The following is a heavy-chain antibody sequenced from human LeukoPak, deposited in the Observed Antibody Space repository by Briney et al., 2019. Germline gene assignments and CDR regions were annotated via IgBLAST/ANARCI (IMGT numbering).Heavy chain of an antibody. V-gene: IGHV1-18*01. Sequence: PGGSLRLSCAASGFIFSTYAMSWVRQAPGQGLEWMGWISAYNGNTNYAQKLQGRVTMSTDTSTSTAYMELRSLRSDDTAVYYCAREGATISEFGLVYKPFDYWGQGTLVTVSS. CDR3: AREGATISEFGLVYKPFDY. D-gene: IGHD5-12*01. CDR1: GFIFSTYA. J-gene: IGHJ4*02. CDR2: ISAYNGNT.